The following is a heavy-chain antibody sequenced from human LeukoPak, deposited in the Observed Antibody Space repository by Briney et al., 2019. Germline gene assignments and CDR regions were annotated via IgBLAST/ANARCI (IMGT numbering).Heavy chain of an antibody. CDR1: GFTFSDYY. J-gene: IGHJ4*02. D-gene: IGHD3-3*01. CDR3: ATSVRFLEWLLPFDY. Sequence: PGGSLRLSCAASGFTFSDYYMSWIRQAPGKGLEWVSYISSRGSTIYYADSVKGRFTISRDNAKNSLYLQMNSLRAEDTAVYYCATSVRFLEWLLPFDYWGQGTLVTVSS. V-gene: IGHV3-11*04. CDR2: ISSRGSTI.